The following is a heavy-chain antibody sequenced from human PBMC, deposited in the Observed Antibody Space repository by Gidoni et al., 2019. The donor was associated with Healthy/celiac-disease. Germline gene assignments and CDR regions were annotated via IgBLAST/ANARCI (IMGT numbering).Heavy chain of an antibody. V-gene: IGHV3-23*01. Sequence: EVQLLESGGGLVQPGGSLRLSCAASGFTFSSYAMRWVRQAPGKGLGWVSAISGSGGSTYYADSVKGRFTIARDNSKNTLYLQMNSLRAEDTAVYYCAKEGDSRGYYFDYWGQGTLVTVSS. CDR2: ISGSGGST. J-gene: IGHJ4*02. D-gene: IGHD3-22*01. CDR3: AKEGDSRGYYFDY. CDR1: GFTFSSYA.